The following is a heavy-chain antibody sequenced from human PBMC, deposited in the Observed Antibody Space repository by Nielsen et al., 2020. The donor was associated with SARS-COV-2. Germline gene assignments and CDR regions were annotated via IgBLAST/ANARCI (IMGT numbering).Heavy chain of an antibody. V-gene: IGHV3-53*01. CDR3: ASGSGDSLAFDI. Sequence: GESLKISCVASGFMFDDYVMHWVRQAPGKGLEWLSIIYRSDNSYYADSVKGRFTISRDNSKNTLYLQMNSLSGDDTAVYYCASGSGDSLAFDIWGQGTMVIVSS. CDR1: GFMFDDYV. J-gene: IGHJ3*02. D-gene: IGHD1-26*01. CDR2: IYRSDNS.